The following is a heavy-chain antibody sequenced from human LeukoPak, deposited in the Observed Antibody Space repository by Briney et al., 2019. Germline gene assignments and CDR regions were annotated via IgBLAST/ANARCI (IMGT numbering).Heavy chain of an antibody. CDR2: IYYSGST. J-gene: IGHJ4*02. V-gene: IGHV4-30-4*01. CDR3: ARVLQLWLHDY. CDR1: GGSISSGDYY. Sequence: PSETLSLTCTVSGGSISSGDYYWSWIRQPPGKGLEWIGYIYYSGSTYYNPSLKSRVTISVDTSKNQFSLKLSSVTAADTAVYYCARVLQLWLHDYWGQGTLVTVSS. D-gene: IGHD5-18*01.